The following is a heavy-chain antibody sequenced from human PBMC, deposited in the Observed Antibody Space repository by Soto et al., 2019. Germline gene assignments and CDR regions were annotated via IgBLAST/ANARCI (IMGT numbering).Heavy chain of an antibody. Sequence: QVQLQESGPGLVKPSGTLSLTCAVSGGSISSSNWWSWVRQPPGKGLEWIGEIYHSGSTNYNPSLKGPVTISVDQPKNQFSLKLSSVTAADTAVYYCAGGHVLLWFGETYYFDYWGQGTLVTVSS. CDR3: AGGHVLLWFGETYYFDY. CDR2: IYHSGST. V-gene: IGHV4-4*02. CDR1: GGSISSSNW. J-gene: IGHJ4*02. D-gene: IGHD3-10*01.